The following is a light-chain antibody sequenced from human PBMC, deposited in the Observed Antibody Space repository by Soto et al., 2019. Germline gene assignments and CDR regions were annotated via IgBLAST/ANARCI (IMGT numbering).Light chain of an antibody. V-gene: IGKV1-5*01. CDR3: QQYMDYRYS. CDR1: ERFGNW. CDR2: DAS. Sequence: DLQMTQSPSTLSASVGDTVTVTCRASERFGNWLAWYQQKPGKSPSLLIYDASSLESAVTSRFSGSRSGTLLTPAVSSLQRDDLATYYCQQYMDYRYSVGQGTMLYI. J-gene: IGKJ2*01.